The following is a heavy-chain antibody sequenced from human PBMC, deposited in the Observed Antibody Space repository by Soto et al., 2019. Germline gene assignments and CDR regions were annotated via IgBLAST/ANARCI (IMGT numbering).Heavy chain of an antibody. J-gene: IGHJ6*02. Sequence: QVQLVQSGAEVKKPGASVKVSCKASGYTFTSYGISWVRQAPGQGLEWMGWISAYNGNTNYAQKLQGRVTMTTDTSTSTAYMELRSLRSDVTAVYYCARDGDLVENYYYYGMDVWGQGTTVTVSS. CDR2: ISAYNGNT. V-gene: IGHV1-18*01. D-gene: IGHD2-21*02. CDR1: GYTFTSYG. CDR3: ARDGDLVENYYYYGMDV.